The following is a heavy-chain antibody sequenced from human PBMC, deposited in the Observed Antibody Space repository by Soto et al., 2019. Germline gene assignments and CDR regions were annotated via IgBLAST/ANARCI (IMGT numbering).Heavy chain of an antibody. CDR3: ARDLSWGSNWYYYMDV. J-gene: IGHJ6*03. D-gene: IGHD7-27*01. V-gene: IGHV3-48*01. CDR1: GFILSDCA. Sequence: GGSLRLSCATSGFILSDCAMNWVRQAPGKGLEWVSYISSSSSVIDYADSVKGQFTVSRDNARNSLYLQMNSLRAEDTAVYYCARDLSWGSNWYYYMDVWGKGTTVTVSS. CDR2: ISSSSSVI.